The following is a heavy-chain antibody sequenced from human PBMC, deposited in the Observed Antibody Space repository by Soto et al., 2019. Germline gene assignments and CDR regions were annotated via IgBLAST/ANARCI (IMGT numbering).Heavy chain of an antibody. CDR2: IYPGDSDT. CDR1: GYEFITYS. D-gene: IGHD3-10*01. CDR3: ARASSGRGLDV. J-gene: IGHJ6*02. Sequence: EVQLVQSAAEVKKPGESLKISCQASGYEFITYSIAWVRQVPGKGLEYMGFIYPGDSDTRYTPSFQGRVTIPADKSITTAFLQWTSLKASDTATYYCARASSGRGLDVWGQGTTVSVSS. V-gene: IGHV5-51*01.